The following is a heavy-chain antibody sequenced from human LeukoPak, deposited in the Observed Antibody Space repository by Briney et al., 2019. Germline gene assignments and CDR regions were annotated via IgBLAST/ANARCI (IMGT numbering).Heavy chain of an antibody. CDR1: GFTFSNYG. V-gene: IGHV3-30*02. D-gene: IGHD1-1*01. Sequence: GGSLRLSCGASGFTFSNYGMHWVRQAPGRGLEWVAFIRYDASNQYYTDSVKGRFTISRDNSKNTLYLQMNSLKAADTAVYYCARVNEPVPWGQGTLVTVSS. CDR2: IRYDASNQ. CDR3: ARVNEPVP. J-gene: IGHJ5*02.